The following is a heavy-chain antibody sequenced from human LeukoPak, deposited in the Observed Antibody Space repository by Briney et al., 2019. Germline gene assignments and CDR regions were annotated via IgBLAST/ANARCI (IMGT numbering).Heavy chain of an antibody. CDR1: GFTFSNYW. V-gene: IGHV3-74*01. Sequence: GGSLRLSCAASGFTFSNYWMNWVRQAPGTGLVWVSVINSDGSTTRYADSVRGRFTISRDNAKNTLYLQMSSLRAEDTAVYYCANTYGSWGNFDTWGQGTLVTVSS. J-gene: IGHJ4*02. CDR3: ANTYGSWGNFDT. CDR2: INSDGSTT. D-gene: IGHD3-10*01.